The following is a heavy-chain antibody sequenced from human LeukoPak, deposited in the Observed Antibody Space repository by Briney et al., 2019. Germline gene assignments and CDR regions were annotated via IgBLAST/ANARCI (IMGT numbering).Heavy chain of an antibody. J-gene: IGHJ2*01. CDR3: VRTAEYYCGSAALLYFDL. Sequence: ASETLSLTCSVSGGSISSGGHYWSWIRQYPGKGLEWMGYIYKSDITYYKPSLKSRLTISADTSKNQFSLKPNSVTAADTAVYYCVRTAEYYCGSAALLYFDLWGRGTLVTVSS. CDR2: IYKSDIT. D-gene: IGHD3-10*01. V-gene: IGHV4-31*03. CDR1: GGSISSGGHY.